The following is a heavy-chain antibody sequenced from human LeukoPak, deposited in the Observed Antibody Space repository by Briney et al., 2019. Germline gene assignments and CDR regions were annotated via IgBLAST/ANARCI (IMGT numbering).Heavy chain of an antibody. D-gene: IGHD3/OR15-3a*01. V-gene: IGHV1-2*02. CDR3: ARDREGLAYFDF. J-gene: IGHJ4*02. CDR1: GYTFTRKF. CDR2: IDPNSGGT. Sequence: ASVKVSCKASGYTFTRKFIHWVRQAPGRGLEWMGWIDPNSGGTDYAQKFQGRVTMTRDTSIATAYMDLSRLISDDTAVYYCARDREGLAYFDFWGQGTLVTVSS.